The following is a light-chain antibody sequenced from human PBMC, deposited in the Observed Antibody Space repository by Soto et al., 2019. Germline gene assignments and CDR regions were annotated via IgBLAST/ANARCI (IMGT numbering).Light chain of an antibody. V-gene: IGLV1-51*02. CDR2: END. CDR3: GTWDSSLSIFV. J-gene: IGLJ1*01. Sequence: QSALPQPASVSGSPGQSITISCTGTNSDIGGYNYVSWHQQLPGTAPKLLIYENDKRPSGIPDRFSGSKSGTSATLGITGLQTGDEADYYCGTWDSSLSIFVFGTGTKVTVL. CDR1: NSDIGGYNY.